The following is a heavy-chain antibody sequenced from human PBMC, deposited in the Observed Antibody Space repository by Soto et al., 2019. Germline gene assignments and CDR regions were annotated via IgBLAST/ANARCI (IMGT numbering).Heavy chain of an antibody. CDR3: ASARAYSSSWYVDY. CDR2: IWYDGSNK. D-gene: IGHD6-13*01. J-gene: IGHJ4*02. V-gene: IGHV3-33*01. CDR1: GFTFSSYG. Sequence: GGSLRLSCAASGFTFSSYGMHWVRQAPGKGLEWVAIIWYDGSNKYYADSVKGRFTISRDNSKNTLYLQMNSLRAEDTAVYYCASARAYSSSWYVDYWGQGTLVTVSS.